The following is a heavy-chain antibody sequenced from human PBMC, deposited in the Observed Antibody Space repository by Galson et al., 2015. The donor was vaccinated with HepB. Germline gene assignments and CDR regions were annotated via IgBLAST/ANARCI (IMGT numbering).Heavy chain of an antibody. Sequence: PALVKPTQTLTLTCTFSGFPLGTHGMCVSWLRQPPGKPLEWLALIDWDEDKYYSTSLKTRLTISKDTSKNQVVLTMTNLDPVDTATYYCARIADGAAAAKGGLDSWGQGTLVTVSS. D-gene: IGHD6-13*01. J-gene: IGHJ4*02. CDR3: ARIADGAAAAKGGLDS. CDR1: GFPLGTHGMC. V-gene: IGHV2-70*01. CDR2: IDWDEDK.